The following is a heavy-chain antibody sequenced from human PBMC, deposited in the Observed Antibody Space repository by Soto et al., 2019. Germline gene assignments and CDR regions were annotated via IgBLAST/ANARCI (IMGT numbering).Heavy chain of an antibody. CDR2: MKPNSGNT. V-gene: IGHV1-8*01. D-gene: IGHD3-22*01. CDR3: ARQIYDSDTGPNLKYYFDS. CDR1: RYTFTSYD. Sequence: ASVKVTCKVSRYTFTSYDINWMRQATEEGHEWMGWMKPNSGNTGYAQKFQGRVTITGETSTSTVYMELSSMRSEDTAMYYCARQIYDSDTGPNLKYYFDSWGQGTPVTVSS. J-gene: IGHJ4*02.